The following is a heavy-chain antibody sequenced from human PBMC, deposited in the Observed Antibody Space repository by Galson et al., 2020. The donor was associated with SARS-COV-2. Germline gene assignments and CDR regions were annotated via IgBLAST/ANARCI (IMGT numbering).Heavy chain of an antibody. CDR1: GGSFSGYY. J-gene: IGHJ6*02. V-gene: IGHV4-34*01. D-gene: IGHD2-15*01. CDR3: ARVISTPKTYYYYYGMDV. Sequence: PSETLSLTCAVYGGSFSGYYWSWIRQPPGKGLEWIGEINHSGSTNYNPSLKSRVTISVDTSKNQFSLKLSSVTAADTAVYYCARVISTPKTYYYYYGMDVWGQGTTVTVSS. CDR2: INHSGST.